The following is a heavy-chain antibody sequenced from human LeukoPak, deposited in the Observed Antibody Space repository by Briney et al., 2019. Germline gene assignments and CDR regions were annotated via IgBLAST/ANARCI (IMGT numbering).Heavy chain of an antibody. CDR2: INHSGST. J-gene: IGHJ4*02. V-gene: IGHV4-34*01. D-gene: IGHD3-16*01. Sequence: SETLSLTCAVYGGFFSGYYWSWIRQPPGKGLEWIGEINHSGSTNYNPSLKSRVTISVDTSKNQFSLKLSSVTAADTAVYYCARHLPYRRFGDYWGQGTLVTVPS. CDR1: GGFFSGYY. CDR3: ARHLPYRRFGDY.